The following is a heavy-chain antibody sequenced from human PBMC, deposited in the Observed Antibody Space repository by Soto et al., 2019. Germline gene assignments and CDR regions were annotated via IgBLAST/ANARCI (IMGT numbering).Heavy chain of an antibody. D-gene: IGHD1-1*01. Sequence: PGGSLRLSCTATGLTFRGYWLHWVRQVSGKGPVWVSRINNDGSSTTYADSVKGRFAISRDNAKNTLYLQINSLRAEDTAVYYCARGGTYNWDAFDIWGQGTMVTVSS. V-gene: IGHV3-74*01. J-gene: IGHJ3*02. CDR1: GLTFRGYW. CDR2: INNDGSST. CDR3: ARGGTYNWDAFDI.